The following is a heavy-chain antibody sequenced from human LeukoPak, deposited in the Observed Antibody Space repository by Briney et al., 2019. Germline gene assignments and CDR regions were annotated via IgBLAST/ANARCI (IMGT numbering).Heavy chain of an antibody. CDR2: ISSSSSYI. D-gene: IGHD3-10*01. V-gene: IGHV3-21*01. CDR3: ARDLGYYGSGSYSPDDAFDI. CDR1: GFTFSSYS. J-gene: IGHJ3*02. Sequence: GGSLRLSCAASGFTFSSYSMNWVRQAPGKGLEWVSSISSSSSYIYYADSVKGRFTISRDNAKNSLYLQMNSLRAEDTAVYYCARDLGYYGSGSYSPDDAFDIWGQGTMVTVSS.